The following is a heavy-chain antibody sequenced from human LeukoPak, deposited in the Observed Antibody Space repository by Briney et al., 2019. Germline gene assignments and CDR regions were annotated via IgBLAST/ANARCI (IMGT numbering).Heavy chain of an antibody. Sequence: GGPLTLFCAAWVFTFSRCLKRWPRASRDGGAGGVAVMWGSCGSTYYADSVKVRFTISRDNSKNTLYLQMNSLRAEDTAVYYCACDSSSSVGYYYYYMDVWGKGTTVTVSS. J-gene: IGHJ6*03. V-gene: IGHV3-23*01. CDR2: MWGSCGST. CDR1: VFTFSRC. D-gene: IGHD6-6*01. CDR3: ACDSSSSVGYYYYYMDV.